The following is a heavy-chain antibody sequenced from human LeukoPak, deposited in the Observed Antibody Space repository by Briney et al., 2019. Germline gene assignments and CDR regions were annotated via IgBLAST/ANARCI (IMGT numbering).Heavy chain of an antibody. CDR2: IQKDGSNE. D-gene: IGHD3-10*01. CDR3: ASSRGGQYYFDY. J-gene: IGHJ4*02. Sequence: GGSLRLSCAVSRFTFSSYGMHWVRQASGKGLEWVAYIQKDGSNEQYADSVKGRFTISRDNSKNTLYLQMNSLRAEDTAVYYCASSRGGQYYFDYWGQGTLVTVSS. CDR1: RFTFSSYG. V-gene: IGHV3-30*02.